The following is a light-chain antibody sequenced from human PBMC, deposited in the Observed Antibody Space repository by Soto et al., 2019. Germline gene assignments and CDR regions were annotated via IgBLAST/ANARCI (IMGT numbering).Light chain of an antibody. CDR1: QGISNY. V-gene: IGKV1-27*01. Sequence: DIQMTQSPSSLSASVRDRVTITCRASQGISNYLAWYQQKPGKVPKLLIYAASTLQSGVPSRFSGSGSGTDFTLTISRLQHEDVATYYCQKYDSAPWTFGQGTNVEIK. CDR2: AAS. CDR3: QKYDSAPWT. J-gene: IGKJ1*01.